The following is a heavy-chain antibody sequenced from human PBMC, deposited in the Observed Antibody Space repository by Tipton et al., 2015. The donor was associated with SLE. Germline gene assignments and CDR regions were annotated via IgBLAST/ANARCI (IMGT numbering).Heavy chain of an antibody. CDR2: IYYTGSA. Sequence: TLSLTCTVSGGSISSYYWSWIRQPPGKGLEWIGYIYYTGSANYNPSLKSRVTMSVDTSKNQFSLKLSSVTAADTAVYYCARAGQAAAGPFGYWGQGIQVTVSS. CDR1: GGSISSYY. D-gene: IGHD6-13*01. V-gene: IGHV4-59*08. CDR3: ARAGQAAAGPFGY. J-gene: IGHJ4*02.